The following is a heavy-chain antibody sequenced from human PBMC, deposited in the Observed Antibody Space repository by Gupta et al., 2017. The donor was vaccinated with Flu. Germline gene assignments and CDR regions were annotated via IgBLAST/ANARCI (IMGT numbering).Heavy chain of an antibody. CDR3: ARVVALGGSMDV. V-gene: IGHV4-4*02. CDR1: GDSISSSDW. Sequence: QVQLQESGPGLVKPSGTLSLICAVSGDSISSSDWWSWVRQPPGEGLEWIGEVYHSGGTNYNPSLKSRVNMSVDKSKNHFSLSLSSVTAADTAVYYCARVVALGGSMDVWGQGTTVTVSS. J-gene: IGHJ6*02. D-gene: IGHD3-10*01. CDR2: VYHSGGT.